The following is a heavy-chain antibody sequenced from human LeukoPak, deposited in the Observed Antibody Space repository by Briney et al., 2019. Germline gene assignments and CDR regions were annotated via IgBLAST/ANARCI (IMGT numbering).Heavy chain of an antibody. D-gene: IGHD5-12*01. Sequence: GGSLRLSCAVSGFTFSNYAMSWVRQAPGKGLEWVSAISGSASSTYYADSVKGRFTVSRDNSKNTLYLQMKSLRAEDTAVYYCAKGGGYAAQYYYYYLDVWGKGTTVNISS. J-gene: IGHJ6*03. V-gene: IGHV3-23*01. CDR1: GFTFSNYA. CDR2: ISGSASST. CDR3: AKGGGYAAQYYYYYLDV.